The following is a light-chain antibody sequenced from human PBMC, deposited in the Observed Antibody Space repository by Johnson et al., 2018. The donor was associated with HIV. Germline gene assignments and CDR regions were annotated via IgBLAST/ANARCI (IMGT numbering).Light chain of an antibody. CDR2: ENN. J-gene: IGLJ1*01. Sequence: QSVLTQPPSVSAAPGQEVTISCSGSSSNIGNTYVSWYQQLPGTAPKLLIYENNKRPSGIPDRFSGSKSGTSATLGITGLQTGDEADYYCGTWDSSLSAHYVFGTGTKVTVL. CDR3: GTWDSSLSAHYV. V-gene: IGLV1-51*02. CDR1: SSNIGNTY.